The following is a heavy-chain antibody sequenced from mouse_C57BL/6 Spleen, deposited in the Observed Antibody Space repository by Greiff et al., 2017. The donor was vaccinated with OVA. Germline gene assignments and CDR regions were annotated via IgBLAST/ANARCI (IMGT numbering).Heavy chain of an antibody. D-gene: IGHD1-1*01. CDR2: INPGSGGT. V-gene: IGHV1-54*01. CDR3: ARDYGSSWDV. CDR1: GYAFTNYL. J-gene: IGHJ1*03. Sequence: QVQLKQSGAELVRPGTSVKVSCKASGYAFTNYLIEWVKQRPGQGLEWIGVINPGSGGTNYNEKFKGKATLTADKSSSTAYMQLSSLTSEDSAVYFCARDYGSSWDVWGTGTTVTVSS.